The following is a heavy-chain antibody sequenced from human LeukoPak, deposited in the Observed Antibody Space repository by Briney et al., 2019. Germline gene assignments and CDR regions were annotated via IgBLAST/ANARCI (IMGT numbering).Heavy chain of an antibody. V-gene: IGHV1-18*01. CDR3: ASGGLTGYYKRFDY. D-gene: IGHD3-9*01. CDR1: GYTFTSYA. CDR2: ISAYNGNT. Sequence: ASVKVSCKASGYTFTSYAMHWVRQAPGQRLEWMGWISAYNGNTNYAQKLQGRVTMTTDTSTSTAYMELRSLRSDDTAVYYCASGGLTGYYKRFDYWGQGTLVTVSS. J-gene: IGHJ4*02.